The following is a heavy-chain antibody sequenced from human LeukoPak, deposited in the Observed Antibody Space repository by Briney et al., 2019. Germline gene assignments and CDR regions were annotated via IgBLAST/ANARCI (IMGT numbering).Heavy chain of an antibody. CDR1: GLTVSSYS. CDR3: ARDQVEAVDY. V-gene: IGHV3-48*02. CDR2: ISSSSSTI. Sequence: GGSLRLSCVASGLTVSSYSMNWVRQAPGKGLEWVSYISSSSSTIYYADSVEGRFTISRDNAKNSLDLQMNSLRDEDTAVYYCARDQVEAVDYWGQGTLVTVSS. J-gene: IGHJ4*02.